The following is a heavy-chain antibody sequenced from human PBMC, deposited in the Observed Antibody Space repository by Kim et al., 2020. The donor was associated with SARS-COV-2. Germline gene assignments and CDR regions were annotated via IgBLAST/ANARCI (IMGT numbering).Heavy chain of an antibody. J-gene: IGHJ6*02. Sequence: GRFTIPRDNAKNSLYLQMNSLRAEDTAVYYCARDNGVAGIGYYYYYGMDVWGQGTTVTVSS. CDR3: ARDNGVAGIGYYYYYGMDV. V-gene: IGHV3-11*05. D-gene: IGHD6-19*01.